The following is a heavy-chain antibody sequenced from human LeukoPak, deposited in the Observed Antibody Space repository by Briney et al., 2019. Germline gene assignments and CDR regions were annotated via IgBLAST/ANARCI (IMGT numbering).Heavy chain of an antibody. V-gene: IGHV1-69*13. D-gene: IGHD2-2*01. CDR2: IIPIFGTT. J-gene: IGHJ6*02. CDR3: ASRYCGSANCQWGDYYYYGMDG. Sequence: ASVTVSCKASGGTLISYAISWVRQAPGQGLEWMGGIIPIFGTTKYSQKFQGRVTITAAESTGTAFMDLNSLTSDDTAVYYCASRYCGSANCQWGDYYYYGMDGWGQGTTVTVSS. CDR1: GGTLISYA.